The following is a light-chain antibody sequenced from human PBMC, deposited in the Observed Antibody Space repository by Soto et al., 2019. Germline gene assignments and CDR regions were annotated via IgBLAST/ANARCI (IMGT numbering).Light chain of an antibody. V-gene: IGKV3-20*01. CDR2: GAS. CDR3: QQYGSSPWT. CDR1: QSVSSSY. J-gene: IGKJ1*01. Sequence: EIVLTQSPGTLSLSPGERATLSCRASQSVSSSYLAWYQQKPGQAPRLLIYGASSRATGIPDRVSGSGSGTYFTLTISRLAPEDFAVYYCQQYGSSPWTFGQGTKVEIK.